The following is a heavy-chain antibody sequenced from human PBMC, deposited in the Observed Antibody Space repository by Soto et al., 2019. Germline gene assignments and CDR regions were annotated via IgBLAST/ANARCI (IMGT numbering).Heavy chain of an antibody. D-gene: IGHD3-3*01. Sequence: QLHLVQSGAVVKKPGASVTVSCSASGYPVTAYYMHWVRQAPGRGLEWMGGINPATGAAKYTQTFQGRVPMTRDPSTGTVFMELSGLTSGDPAVFYWARGGGVGVAGSAAFDMWGQGTLVTVSS. CDR2: INPATGAA. CDR1: GYPVTAYY. J-gene: IGHJ3*02. V-gene: IGHV1-2*02. CDR3: ARGGGVGVAGSAAFDM.